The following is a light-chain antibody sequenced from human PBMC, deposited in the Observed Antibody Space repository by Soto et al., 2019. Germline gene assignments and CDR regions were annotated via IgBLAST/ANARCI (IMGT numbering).Light chain of an antibody. CDR3: HQRQSWPRT. Sequence: ILLTQYPPTLSSFPGDIVTLSCRASQYINTRLAWYQHRPGQAPRLLIYQTSIRAAGIPARFSASGSGTDFTLTISDVQPEDFALYYCHQRQSWPRTFGQGTKVDI. CDR2: QTS. CDR1: QYINTR. J-gene: IGKJ1*01. V-gene: IGKV3-11*01.